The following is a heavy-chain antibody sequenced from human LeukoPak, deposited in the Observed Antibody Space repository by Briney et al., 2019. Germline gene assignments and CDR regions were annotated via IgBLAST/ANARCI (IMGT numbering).Heavy chain of an antibody. D-gene: IGHD3-10*01. CDR1: GYTFTNYS. J-gene: IGHJ4*02. V-gene: IGHV1-3*01. Sequence: GASVKVSCKASGYTFTNYSMHWVRQAPGQRLEWMGWINAGNGNTKYSQKFQGRVTITRDTSASTAYMELSSLRSEDTAVYYCARDMGGFGELGVDYWGQGTLVTVSS. CDR3: ARDMGGFGELGVDY. CDR2: INAGNGNT.